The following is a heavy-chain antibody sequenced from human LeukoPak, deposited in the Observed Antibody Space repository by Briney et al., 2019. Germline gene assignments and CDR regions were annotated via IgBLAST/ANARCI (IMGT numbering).Heavy chain of an antibody. V-gene: IGHV4-4*02. Sequence: SGTLSLTCAVSGGSISSSNWWSWVRQPPGKGLEWIGEIYHSGSTYYNPSLKSRVTISVDTSKNQFSLKLSSVTAADTAVYYCARDSRMIVVVITGAGAFDIWGQGTMVTVSS. D-gene: IGHD3-22*01. CDR3: ARDSRMIVVVITGAGAFDI. CDR2: IYHSGST. CDR1: GGSISSSNW. J-gene: IGHJ3*02.